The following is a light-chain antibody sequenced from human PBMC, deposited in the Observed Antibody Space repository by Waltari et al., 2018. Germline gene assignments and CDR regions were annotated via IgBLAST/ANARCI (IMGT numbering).Light chain of an antibody. CDR3: QQYYRSRP. J-gene: IGKJ1*01. V-gene: IGKV4-1*01. Sequence: DIVMTQSPDSLAVSLGERATIDCKSSQSVFYRSDNKNSLAWYQHKPGQPPKLLLYWASTRESGVPDLFSASGSGTDFTLTSNNLQAEDVAVYYCQQYYRSRPFGQGTKVEIK. CDR1: QSVFYRSDNKNS. CDR2: WAS.